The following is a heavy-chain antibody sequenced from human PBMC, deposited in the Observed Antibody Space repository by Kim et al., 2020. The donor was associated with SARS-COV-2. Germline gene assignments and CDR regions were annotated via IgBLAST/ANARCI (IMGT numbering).Heavy chain of an antibody. V-gene: IGHV4-30-4*01. CDR2: IYYSGST. Sequence: SETLSLTCTVSGGSISSGDYYWSWIRQPPGKGLEWIGYIYYSGSTYYNPSLKSRVTISVDTSKNQFSLKLSSVTAADTAVYYCARAVGGWFPEYYFDYWGQGTLVTVSS. CDR3: ARAVGGWFPEYYFDY. D-gene: IGHD6-19*01. CDR1: GGSISSGDYY. J-gene: IGHJ4*02.